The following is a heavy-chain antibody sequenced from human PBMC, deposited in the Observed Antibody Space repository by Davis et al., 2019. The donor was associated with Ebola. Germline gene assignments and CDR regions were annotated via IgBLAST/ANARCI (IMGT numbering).Heavy chain of an antibody. CDR1: GFIFSNYW. D-gene: IGHD6-13*01. CDR2: IWYDGSNK. V-gene: IGHV3-33*08. J-gene: IGHJ5*02. CDR3: ARGGLGIGPEGLDP. Sequence: GGSLRLSCAASGFIFSNYWMSWVRQAPGKGLEWVAVIWYDGSNKYYADSVKGRFTISRDNSKNTLYLQMNSLRAEDTAVYYCARGGLGIGPEGLDPWGQGTLVTVSS.